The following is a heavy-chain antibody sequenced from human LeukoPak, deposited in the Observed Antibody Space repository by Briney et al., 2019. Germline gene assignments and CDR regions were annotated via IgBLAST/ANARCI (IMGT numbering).Heavy chain of an antibody. CDR3: AKDFYAGDTSTPSNPLFIWFDP. V-gene: IGHV3-30*18. J-gene: IGHJ5*02. CDR1: GFTFSSYG. CDR2: ISYDGSHQ. Sequence: PGRSLRLSCAAAGFTFSSYGIHWVRQAPGKGLEWVAVISYDGSHQYYADSVKGRSTISRDNSKNTLYLQMNSLRAEDTAVYYCAKDFYAGDTSTPSNPLFIWFDPWGQGTLVTVSS. D-gene: IGHD2-21*01.